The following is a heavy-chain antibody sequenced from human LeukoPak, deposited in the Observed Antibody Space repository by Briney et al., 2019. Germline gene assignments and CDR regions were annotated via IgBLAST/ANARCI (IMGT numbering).Heavy chain of an antibody. CDR1: GYTFTGYY. J-gene: IGHJ4*02. CDR2: INPNSGGR. Sequence: ASVKVSCKASGYTFTGYYMQWVRQAPGQGLEWMGWINPNSGGRNYAQKFQGGVTMTRDTSISTAYMELSRLRSDDTAVYYCARVPSSGYYDEYYFDYWGQGTLVTVSS. V-gene: IGHV1-2*02. CDR3: ARVPSSGYYDEYYFDY. D-gene: IGHD3-22*01.